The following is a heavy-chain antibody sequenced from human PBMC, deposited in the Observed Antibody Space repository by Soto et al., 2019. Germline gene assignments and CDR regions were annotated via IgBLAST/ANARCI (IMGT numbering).Heavy chain of an antibody. CDR1: GYTFTSYD. CDR2: MNPNSGNT. V-gene: IGHV1-8*01. D-gene: IGHD3-10*01. Sequence: ASVKVSCKASGYTFTSYDINWVRQATGQGLEWMGSMNPNSGNTGYAQKFQGRVTMTRNTSISTAYMELSSLRSEDTAVYYCARGGYYYGSGSYDYWGQGTLVTVSS. CDR3: ARGGYYYGSGSYDY. J-gene: IGHJ4*02.